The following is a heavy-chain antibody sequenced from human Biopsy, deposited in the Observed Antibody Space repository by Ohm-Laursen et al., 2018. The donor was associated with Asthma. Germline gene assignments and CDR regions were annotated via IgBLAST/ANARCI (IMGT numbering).Heavy chain of an antibody. Sequence: ASSVKVSCKSLGGTFNTYVIGWVRQAPGQGLEWMGGINSVFGTTTYPQKFQDRVTITADDPTSTVYMELSSLRSEDTAVYYCARKAGSCISRTCYSLDFWGQGTLVTVSS. D-gene: IGHD2-2*01. CDR3: ARKAGSCISRTCYSLDF. CDR1: GGTFNTYV. J-gene: IGHJ4*02. CDR2: INSVFGTT. V-gene: IGHV1-69*01.